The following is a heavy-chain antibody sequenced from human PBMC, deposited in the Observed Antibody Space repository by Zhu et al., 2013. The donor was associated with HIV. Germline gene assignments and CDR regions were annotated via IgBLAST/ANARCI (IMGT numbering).Heavy chain of an antibody. J-gene: IGHJ6*02. D-gene: IGHD2-15*01. Sequence: QVRLMQSGPEVKRPGSSIRVSCTASGGTFTHYAVNWVRQAPGQGLEWMGGISALSGVSSYSQKFRGRVKITADKKTSTAYLEVTSLRSEDTAVYYCATKDTDWEFDIVEDGMDVWGQGTTVTVSS. CDR1: GGTFTHYA. CDR3: ATKDTDWEFDIVEDGMDV. CDR2: ISALSGVS. V-gene: IGHV1-69*17.